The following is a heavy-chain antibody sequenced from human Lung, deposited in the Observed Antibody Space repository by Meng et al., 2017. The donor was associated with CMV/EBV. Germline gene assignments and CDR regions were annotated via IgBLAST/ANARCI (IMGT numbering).Heavy chain of an antibody. CDR1: GYTFTGYY. Sequence: ASVXVSCKASGYTFTGYYMHWVRQAPGQGLEWMGWINPNSGGTNYAQKFQGRVTMTRDTSISTAYMELSRLRSDDTAVYYCARGTGYSSSSWVYWGQGTLVTVSS. J-gene: IGHJ4*02. V-gene: IGHV1-2*02. CDR3: ARGTGYSSSSWVY. CDR2: INPNSGGT. D-gene: IGHD6-6*01.